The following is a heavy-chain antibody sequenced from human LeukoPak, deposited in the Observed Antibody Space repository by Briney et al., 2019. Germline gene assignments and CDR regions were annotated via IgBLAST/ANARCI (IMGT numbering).Heavy chain of an antibody. Sequence: PGGSLRLSCAASGFTFDDYGMSWVRQAPGKGLEWVSGINWNGGSTGYADSVKGRFTISRDNSKNTLYLQMNSLRAEDTAVYYCAKDAYYDILTGYTNWGQGTLVTVSS. CDR2: INWNGGST. V-gene: IGHV3-20*04. D-gene: IGHD3-9*01. J-gene: IGHJ4*02. CDR1: GFTFDDYG. CDR3: AKDAYYDILTGYTN.